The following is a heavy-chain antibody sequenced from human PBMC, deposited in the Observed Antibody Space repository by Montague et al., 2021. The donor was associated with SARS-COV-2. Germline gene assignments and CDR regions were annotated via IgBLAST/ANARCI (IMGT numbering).Heavy chain of an antibody. D-gene: IGHD6-19*01. CDR1: GASISSHY. Sequence: SETLSLTCSVSGASISSHYWSWIRQSPGKGLEWIGYIYYSGTTIYNPSLESRVTISVDTSSNVVSLELRSVTAADTAIYYCARYEAVADAFDIWGQGTVVTVS. V-gene: IGHV4-59*11. J-gene: IGHJ3*02. CDR3: ARYEAVADAFDI. CDR2: IYYSGTT.